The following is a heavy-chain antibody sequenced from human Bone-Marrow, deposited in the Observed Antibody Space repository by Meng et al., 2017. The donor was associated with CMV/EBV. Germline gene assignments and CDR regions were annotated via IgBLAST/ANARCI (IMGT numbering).Heavy chain of an antibody. J-gene: IGHJ4*02. V-gene: IGHV3-49*04. D-gene: IGHD6-25*01. CDR3: TRWMYTSVFDY. Sequence: GGSLRLSCTTSGFTFADYALAWVRQAPGKGLEWVSHIRSRASGGAIEYAASVKGRFSLSRDDSKNLAYLQIYSLKTEDTAVYYCTRWMYTSVFDYWGQGTLVTVSS. CDR1: GFTFADYA. CDR2: IRSRASGGAI.